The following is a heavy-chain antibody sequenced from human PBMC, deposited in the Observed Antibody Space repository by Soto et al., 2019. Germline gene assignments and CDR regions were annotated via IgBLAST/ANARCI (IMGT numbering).Heavy chain of an antibody. CDR1: GGSISSYS. V-gene: IGHV4-4*07. CDR3: ARDYPIAAAAPNWFDP. Sequence: SETLSLTCTVSGGSISSYSWSWIRQPAGKGLEWIGRIYTSGSTNYNPSLKSRVTMSVDTSKNQFSLKLSSVTAADTAVYYCARDYPIAAAAPNWFDPWGQGTLVTVS. CDR2: IYTSGST. J-gene: IGHJ5*02. D-gene: IGHD6-13*01.